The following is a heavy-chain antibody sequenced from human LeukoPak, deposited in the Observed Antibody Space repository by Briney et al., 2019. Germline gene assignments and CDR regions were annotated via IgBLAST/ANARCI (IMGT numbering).Heavy chain of an antibody. CDR1: GYSFTEYG. CDR2: ISAYNGNT. J-gene: IGHJ5*02. D-gene: IGHD6-19*01. V-gene: IGHV1-18*01. Sequence: ASVKISCKASGYSFTEYGINWVRQAPGQGLEYIGWISAYNGNTDSAEKFQGRVSMTTDTSTSTAFMELTTLTSEDTAVYYCARVAWNGYSSSDPWGQGTLVIVSA. CDR3: ARVAWNGYSSSDP.